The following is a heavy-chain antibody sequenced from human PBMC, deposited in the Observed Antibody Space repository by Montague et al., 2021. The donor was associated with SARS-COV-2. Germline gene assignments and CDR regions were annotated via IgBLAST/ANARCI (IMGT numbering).Heavy chain of an antibody. J-gene: IGHJ5*02. V-gene: IGHV4-59*01. CDR3: ARGRDQLGWFDP. Sequence: SETLSLTCTVSGGSISSYYGSWIRQPPGKGLEWIGYMSYSGTTNYNPSLRSRLTMSIDTSKDQLSLKLSSLTAADAAVYYCARGRDQLGWFDPWGQGTLVTVSS. CDR2: MSYSGTT. D-gene: IGHD7-27*01. CDR1: GGSISSYY.